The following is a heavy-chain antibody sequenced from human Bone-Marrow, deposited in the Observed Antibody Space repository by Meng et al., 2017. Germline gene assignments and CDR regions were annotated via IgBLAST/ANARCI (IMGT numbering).Heavy chain of an antibody. CDR1: GFTFSSYG. CDR3: AKDRDDSSGYYYFEY. V-gene: IGHV3-30*18. D-gene: IGHD3-22*01. J-gene: IGHJ4*02. Sequence: QVLLWASGGRVVKSAGSLRLSCAASGFTFSSYGMHGVRQAPGKGLAWVAVISYDGSNKYYADSVKGRFTISRDNSKKTLYLQMNSLRVEDTAVYYCAKDRDDSSGYYYFEYWGQGTLVTVSS. CDR2: ISYDGSNK.